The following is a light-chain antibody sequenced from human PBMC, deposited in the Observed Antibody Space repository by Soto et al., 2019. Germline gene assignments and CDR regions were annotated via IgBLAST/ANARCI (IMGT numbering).Light chain of an antibody. J-gene: IGKJ5*01. CDR2: GAS. Sequence: EIVLTQSPGTLSLSPGERATLSCRASQSVTSTYLAWYQQKPGQAPRLLIYGASTRAPGIPDRFSGSGSGTDFTVTISRLEPEDFAVYHCQQYGSLPFTFGQGTRLEI. V-gene: IGKV3-20*01. CDR3: QQYGSLPFT. CDR1: QSVTSTY.